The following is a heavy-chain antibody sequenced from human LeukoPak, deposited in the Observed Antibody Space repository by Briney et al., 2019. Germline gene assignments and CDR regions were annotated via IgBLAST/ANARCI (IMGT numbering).Heavy chain of an antibody. D-gene: IGHD6-13*01. J-gene: IGHJ6*03. V-gene: IGHV4-38-2*02. Sequence: KPSETLSLTCTVSGYSISSGYYWGWIRQPPGKGLEWIGSIYHSGSTYYNPSPKSRVTISVDTSKNQFSLKLSSVTAADTAVYYCARADYSSTWSHDYYYMDVWGKGTTVTVSS. CDR3: ARADYSSTWSHDYYYMDV. CDR2: IYHSGST. CDR1: GYSISSGYY.